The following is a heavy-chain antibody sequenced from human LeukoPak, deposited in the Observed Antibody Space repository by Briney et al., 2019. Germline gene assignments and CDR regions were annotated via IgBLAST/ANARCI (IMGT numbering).Heavy chain of an antibody. J-gene: IGHJ5*02. D-gene: IGHD3-3*01. V-gene: IGHV1-2*02. CDR1: GYTFTGYY. Sequence: GASVKVSCKASGYTFTGYYMHWVRQAPGQGLEWMRWINPNSGGTNYAQKFQGRVTMTRDTSIGTAYMELSRLRSDDTAVYYCARVSLRGQGWDFVNWFDPWGQGTLVTVSS. CDR3: ARVSLRGQGWDFVNWFDP. CDR2: INPNSGGT.